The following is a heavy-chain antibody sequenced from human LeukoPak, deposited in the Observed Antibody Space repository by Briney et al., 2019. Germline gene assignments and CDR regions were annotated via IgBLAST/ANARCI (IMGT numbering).Heavy chain of an antibody. J-gene: IGHJ6*02. CDR2: IYSGGST. CDR1: GFTFSTYA. CDR3: ATPTVTTPTNYYGMDV. V-gene: IGHV3-66*01. Sequence: GGSLRLSCAASGFTFSTYAMSWVRQAPGKGLERVSVIYSGGSTYYADSVKGRFTISRDNSKNTLYLQMNSLRAEDTAVYYCATPTVTTPTNYYGMDVWGQGTTVTVSS. D-gene: IGHD4-17*01.